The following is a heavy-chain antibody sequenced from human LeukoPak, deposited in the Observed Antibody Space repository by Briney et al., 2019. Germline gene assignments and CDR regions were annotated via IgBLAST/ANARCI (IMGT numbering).Heavy chain of an antibody. J-gene: IGHJ4*02. Sequence: PGGSLRLSCAASGFTFSSYSMNWVRQAPGKGLEWVSYISSSSSTIYYADSVKGRFTISRDNAKNSLYLQMNSLRAEDTAVYYCARDLAGLGIPPFDYWGQGTLVTVSS. CDR1: GFTFSSYS. CDR2: ISSSSSTI. CDR3: ARDLAGLGIPPFDY. D-gene: IGHD7-27*01. V-gene: IGHV3-48*01.